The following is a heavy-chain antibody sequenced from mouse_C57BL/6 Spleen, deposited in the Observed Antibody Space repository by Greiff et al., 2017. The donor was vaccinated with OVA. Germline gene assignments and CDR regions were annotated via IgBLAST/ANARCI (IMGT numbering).Heavy chain of an antibody. Sequence: QVHVKQSGAELVKPGASVKLSCKASGYTFTSYWMHWVKQRPGQGLEWIGMIHPNSGSTNYNEKFKSKATLTVDKSSSTAYMQLSSLTSEDSAVYYCARCNWDEDFDYWGQGTTLTVSS. CDR3: ARCNWDEDFDY. D-gene: IGHD4-1*01. CDR2: IHPNSGST. CDR1: GYTFTSYW. V-gene: IGHV1-64*01. J-gene: IGHJ2*01.